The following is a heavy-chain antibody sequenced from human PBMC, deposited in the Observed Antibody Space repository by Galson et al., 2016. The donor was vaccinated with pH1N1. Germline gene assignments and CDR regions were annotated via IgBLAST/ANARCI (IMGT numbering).Heavy chain of an antibody. J-gene: IGHJ6*02. CDR1: GFTFSTYW. Sequence: LRLSCAASGFTFSTYWMNWVRQAPGKGLEWVANINQDGSDKYYVDSVRGRFTISRDNAKSSLYLQMNSLRDEDTALYYCARAAFGQQSLWGQGTTVTVSS. CDR2: INQDGSDK. D-gene: IGHD3-16*01. CDR3: ARAAFGQQSL. V-gene: IGHV3-7*01.